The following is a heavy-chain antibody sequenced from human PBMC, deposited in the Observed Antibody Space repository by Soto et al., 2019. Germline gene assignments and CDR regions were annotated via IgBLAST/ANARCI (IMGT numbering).Heavy chain of an antibody. V-gene: IGHV4-59*08. Sequence: QVQLQEWGPGLVKPSETLSLTCTVSGGSISSYYWSWIRQPPGKGLEWIGYIDYSGSTNYNPSLKSQVTISVDTSKNQFSLKLNSVTAADTAVYYCARRWGYTFDYWGQGTLLTVSS. CDR2: IDYSGST. D-gene: IGHD5-12*01. CDR1: GGSISSYY. CDR3: ARRWGYTFDY. J-gene: IGHJ4*01.